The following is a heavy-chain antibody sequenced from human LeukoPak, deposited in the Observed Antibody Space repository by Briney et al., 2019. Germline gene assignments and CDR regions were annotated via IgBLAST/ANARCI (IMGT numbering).Heavy chain of an antibody. CDR3: ARGSGYNGDLFDY. CDR1: GLIFSKYW. CDR2: IKPDGSEK. J-gene: IGHJ4*02. V-gene: IGHV3-7*03. Sequence: GGSLRLSCAASGLIFSKYWMTWVRQAPRKGLEWVASIKPDGSEKYYLDSVKGRFTISRDNAKNSLYLQMNSLRAEDTALYYCARGSGYNGDLFDYWGQGTLVTVSS. D-gene: IGHD3-10*01.